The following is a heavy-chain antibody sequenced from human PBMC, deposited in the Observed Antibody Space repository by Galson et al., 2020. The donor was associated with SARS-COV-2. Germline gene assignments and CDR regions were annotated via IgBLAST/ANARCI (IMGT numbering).Heavy chain of an antibody. D-gene: IGHD2-21*02. Sequence: GESLKISCAASGFTFSSYGMHWVRQAPGKGLEWVAVISYDGSNKYYADSVKGRFTISRDNSKNTLYLQMNSLRAEDTAVYYCARDLWHCGGDCYSEFDAFDIWGQGTMVTVSS. CDR2: ISYDGSNK. CDR3: ARDLWHCGGDCYSEFDAFDI. CDR1: GFTFSSYG. V-gene: IGHV3-30*03. J-gene: IGHJ3*02.